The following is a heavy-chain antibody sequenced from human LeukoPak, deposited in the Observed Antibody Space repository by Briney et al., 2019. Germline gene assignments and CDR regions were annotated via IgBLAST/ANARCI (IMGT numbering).Heavy chain of an antibody. CDR2: IIPIFGTA. Sequence: SVKVSCKASGGTFSSYAISWVRQAPGQGLEWMGGIIPIFGTANYAQKFQGRVTITADKSTSTAYMELSSLRSEDTAVYYCARFSGWAPPPNRDWFDPWGQGTLVTVSS. V-gene: IGHV1-69*06. D-gene: IGHD6-19*01. CDR3: ARFSGWAPPPNRDWFDP. CDR1: GGTFSSYA. J-gene: IGHJ5*02.